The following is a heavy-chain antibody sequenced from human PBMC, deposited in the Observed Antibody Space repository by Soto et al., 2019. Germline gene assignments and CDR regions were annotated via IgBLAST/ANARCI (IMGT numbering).Heavy chain of an antibody. CDR2: IKHDGSEK. V-gene: IGHV3-7*01. CDR3: ASLGRHG. D-gene: IGHD3-16*01. CDR1: GSTFSDSW. Sequence: PGGSLRLSCAASGSTFSDSWMDWVRQAPGKGPEWVANIKHDGSEKNYVVSVKGRFTISRDNAKNSLYLQMNSLRAEDTAVYYCASLGRHGWGQGTTVTVSS. J-gene: IGHJ6*02.